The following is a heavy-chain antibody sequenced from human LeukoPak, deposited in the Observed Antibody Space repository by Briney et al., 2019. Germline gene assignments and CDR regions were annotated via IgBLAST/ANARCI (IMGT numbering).Heavy chain of an antibody. J-gene: IGHJ4*02. V-gene: IGHV1-2*02. D-gene: IGHD6-13*01. Sequence: ASVNVSCKASGYTITAYYLHWVRQAPGQGLEWMGWINTNSGGTNYAQNIQRIIIMISNTSITTAHKDLTGSSSDDTAEYYSARGTGSSWFEYWGQGARVTVSS. CDR1: GYTITAYY. CDR3: ARGTGSSWFEY. CDR2: INTNSGGT.